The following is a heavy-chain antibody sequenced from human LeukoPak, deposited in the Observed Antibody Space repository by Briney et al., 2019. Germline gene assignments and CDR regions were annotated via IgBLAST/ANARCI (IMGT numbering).Heavy chain of an antibody. Sequence: SETLSLTCTVSGGSISSSNYYWGWIRQPPGKGLEWIGNIYYSGITYYNPSLKSRVTISVDTSKNQFSLKLSSVTAADTAVYYRARGGLITMVRRTNWFDPWGQGTLVTVSS. CDR3: ARGGLITMVRRTNWFDP. CDR2: IYYSGIT. D-gene: IGHD3-10*01. V-gene: IGHV4-39*07. CDR1: GGSISSSNYY. J-gene: IGHJ5*02.